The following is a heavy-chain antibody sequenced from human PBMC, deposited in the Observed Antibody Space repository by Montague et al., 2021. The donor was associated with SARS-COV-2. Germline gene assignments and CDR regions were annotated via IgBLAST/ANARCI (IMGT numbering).Heavy chain of an antibody. CDR2: ISNSGSKR. J-gene: IGHJ4*02. Sequence: SLRLSCLASGFTFSNYAMRWVRQAPGKGLEWVSAISNSGSKRRYXDSVKGRFTISRDNSKNTLYLQMDSLRAEDTAVYYCAKDRVVPPDRNLDYWGQGTLVSVSS. V-gene: IGHV3-23*01. CDR3: AKDRVVPPDRNLDY. D-gene: IGHD2-2*01. CDR1: GFTFSNYA.